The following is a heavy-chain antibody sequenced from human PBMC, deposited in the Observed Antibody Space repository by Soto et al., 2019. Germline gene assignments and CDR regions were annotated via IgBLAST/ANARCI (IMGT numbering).Heavy chain of an antibody. V-gene: IGHV1-69*01. CDR3: ARDANGFGVEVWYFDL. CDR1: GGTFSSYA. CDR2: IIPLFGTA. J-gene: IGHJ2*01. D-gene: IGHD3-10*01. Sequence: QVQLVQSGAEVKKPGSSVKVSCTASGGTFSSYAISWVRQAPGQGLEWMGGIIPLFGTANYAQKFQGRVTITADESTSTAYMELSSLRSEDTAVYYCARDANGFGVEVWYFDLWGRGTLVTVSS.